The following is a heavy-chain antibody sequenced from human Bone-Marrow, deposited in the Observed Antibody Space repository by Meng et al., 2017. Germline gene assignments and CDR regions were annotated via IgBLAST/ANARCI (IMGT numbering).Heavy chain of an antibody. V-gene: IGHV4-59*01. Sequence: SETLSLTCTVSGGSISSYYWSWIRQPPGKGLEWIGYIYYSGSTNYNPSLKSRVTISVDTSKNQFSLKLSSVAAADTAVYYCARDSDPCGDYSGLDYWGQGTLVTVSS. J-gene: IGHJ4*02. D-gene: IGHD4-17*01. CDR3: ARDSDPCGDYSGLDY. CDR2: IYYSGST. CDR1: GGSISSYY.